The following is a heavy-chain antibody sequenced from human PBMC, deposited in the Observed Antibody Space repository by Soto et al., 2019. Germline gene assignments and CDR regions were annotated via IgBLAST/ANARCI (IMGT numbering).Heavy chain of an antibody. CDR3: ASRDPGTSVDY. CDR2: IYQTGST. Sequence: SETLSLTCAVSGGSFTSNNWWTWVRQPPGQGLEWIGEIYQTGSTNYNPSLKSRVTISLDKSENQFSLKVTSLTAADTAVYYCASRDPGTSVDYWGQGTLVTVSS. D-gene: IGHD1-7*01. CDR1: GGSFTSNNW. J-gene: IGHJ4*02. V-gene: IGHV4-4*02.